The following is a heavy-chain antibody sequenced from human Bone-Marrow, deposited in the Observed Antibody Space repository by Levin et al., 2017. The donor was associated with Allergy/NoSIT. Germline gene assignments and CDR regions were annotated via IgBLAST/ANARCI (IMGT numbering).Heavy chain of an antibody. V-gene: IGHV4-34*01. Sequence: SETLSLTCAVYGGSFSGYYWSWIRQPPGKGLEWIGEINHSGSTNYNPSLKSRVTISVDTSKNQFSLKLSSVTAADTAVYYCASGVRASQLLSYYFDYWGQGTLVTVSS. CDR1: GGSFSGYY. J-gene: IGHJ4*02. CDR3: ASGVRASQLLSYYFDY. D-gene: IGHD2-2*01. CDR2: INHSGST.